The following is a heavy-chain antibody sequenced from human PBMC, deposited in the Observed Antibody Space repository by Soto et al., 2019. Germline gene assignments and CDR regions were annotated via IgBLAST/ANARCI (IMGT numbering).Heavy chain of an antibody. J-gene: IGHJ4*02. CDR1: GGSFSGYY. D-gene: IGHD5-12*01. Sequence: SETLSLTCAVYGGSFSGYYWSWIRQPPGKGLEWIGEINHSGSTNYNPSLKSRVTISVDRSKNQFSLKLSSVTAADTAVYYCAGGPGVARNYWGQGTPVTVSS. CDR2: INHSGST. V-gene: IGHV4-34*01. CDR3: AGGPGVARNY.